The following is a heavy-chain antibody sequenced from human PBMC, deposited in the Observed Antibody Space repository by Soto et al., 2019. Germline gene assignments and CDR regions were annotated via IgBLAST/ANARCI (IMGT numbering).Heavy chain of an antibody. J-gene: IGHJ4*02. V-gene: IGHV4-39*01. CDR2: IYSSGRT. CDR1: GGSISSSSSC. CDR3: ARKGGAHGVDY. D-gene: IGHD3-16*01. Sequence: QVQLQESGPGLVKSSEPLSLTCTVSGGSISSSSSCWVWVRQPPGKGLEWIGSIYSSGRTYYTSSLKSRVTISVDTAKNQCSPKLSSVAAADTAVYCCARKGGAHGVDYWGQGTLVTVAS.